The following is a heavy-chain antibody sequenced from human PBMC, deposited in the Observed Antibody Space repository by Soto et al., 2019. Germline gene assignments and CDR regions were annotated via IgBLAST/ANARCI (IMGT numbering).Heavy chain of an antibody. CDR3: ARASTTVTTLDY. CDR1: GGSISIGGYS. CDR2: IYHSVST. Sequence: QLQLQESGSGLVKPSQTLSLTCAVSGGSISIGGYSWSWIRQPPGKGLEWMGYIYHSVSTYYNPSLKSRVTISVDRSKNQFSLKLSSVTAADTAVYYCARASTTVTTLDYWGQGTLVTVSS. J-gene: IGHJ4*02. V-gene: IGHV4-30-2*01. D-gene: IGHD4-17*01.